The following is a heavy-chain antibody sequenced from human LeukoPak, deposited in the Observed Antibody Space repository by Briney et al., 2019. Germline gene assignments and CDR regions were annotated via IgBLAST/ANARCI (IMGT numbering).Heavy chain of an antibody. Sequence: SATQSLMCTLWSGSISSSSYCWGWIRQPPGEVLDWNGRISCRGSIFYIQYLKSLDTISVDTYQNKFSLNLSSVTAAGTAVYYCARRMYHPYDYVWRSYRWRRGYYFDYWGQGTLVTVSS. CDR3: ARRMYHPYDYVWRSYRWRRGYYFDY. CDR1: SGSISSSSYC. CDR2: ISCRGSI. V-gene: IGHV4-39*01. D-gene: IGHD3-16*02. J-gene: IGHJ4*02.